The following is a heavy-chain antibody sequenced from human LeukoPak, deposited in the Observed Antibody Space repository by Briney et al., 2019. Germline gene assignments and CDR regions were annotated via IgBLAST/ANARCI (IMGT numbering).Heavy chain of an antibody. V-gene: IGHV4-31*03. J-gene: IGHJ3*02. CDR2: IYYSGST. Sequence: SETLSLTCTVSGGSISSGGYSWSWIRQHPGKGLEWIGYIYYSGSTYYNPSLKSRVTISVDTSKNQFSLKLSSVTAADTAVYYCAREGRGAFDIWGQGTMVTVSS. CDR1: GGSISSGGYS. CDR3: AREGRGAFDI.